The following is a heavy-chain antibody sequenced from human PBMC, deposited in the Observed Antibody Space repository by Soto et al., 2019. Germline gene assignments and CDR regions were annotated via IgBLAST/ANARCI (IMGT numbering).Heavy chain of an antibody. J-gene: IGHJ6*02. CDR2: IYYSGST. V-gene: IGHV4-59*01. CDR1: GGSISSYY. CDR3: ARGYFWSGDYGMDV. Sequence: PSETLSLTCTVSGGSISSYYWSWIRQPPGKGLEWIGYIYYSGSTNYNPSLKSRVTISVDTSKNQFSLKLSSVTAADTAMYYCARGYFWSGDYGMDVWGQGTTVTVSS. D-gene: IGHD3-3*01.